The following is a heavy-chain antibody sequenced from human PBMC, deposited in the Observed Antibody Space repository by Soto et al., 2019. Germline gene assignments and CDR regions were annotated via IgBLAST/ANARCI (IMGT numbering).Heavy chain of an antibody. J-gene: IGHJ3*02. V-gene: IGHV3-33*01. D-gene: IGHD4-17*01. CDR2: IWYDGSKK. CDR3: ARGRGGSYGGNSAHFDI. Sequence: QVQLVESGGGVVQPGTSLRLSCEASGFTFSGFGMHWVRQAPGKGLEWVAVIWYDGSKKYYADCVKGRFTISRDNSKNALYLQMTSLRAEDPAVYYCARGRGGSYGGNSAHFDIWGQGTLVTVSS. CDR1: GFTFSGFG.